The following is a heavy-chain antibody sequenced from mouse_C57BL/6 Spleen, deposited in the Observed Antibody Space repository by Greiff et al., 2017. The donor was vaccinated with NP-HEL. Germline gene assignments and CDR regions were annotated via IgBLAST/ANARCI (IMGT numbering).Heavy chain of an antibody. V-gene: IGHV1-26*01. CDR3: ASYYYGSSEHFDV. CDR2: INPNNGGT. J-gene: IGHJ1*03. CDR1: GYTFTDYY. D-gene: IGHD1-1*01. Sequence: EVQLQQSGPELVKPGASVKISCKASGYTFTDYYMNWVKQSHGKSLEWIGDINPNNGGTSYNQKFKGKATLTVDKSSSTAYMERRSLTSEDSAVYYCASYYYGSSEHFDVWGTGTTVTVSS.